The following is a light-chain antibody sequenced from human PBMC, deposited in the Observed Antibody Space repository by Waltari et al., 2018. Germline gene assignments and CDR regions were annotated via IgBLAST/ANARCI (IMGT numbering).Light chain of an antibody. CDR3: SSYASGSAFYV. CDR1: SSDVGGSHY. J-gene: IGLJ1*01. CDR2: DVS. Sequence: QSALTQPASVSGSPGQSITISCTGTSSDVGGSHYVSWYQQYPGKAPQLIIHDVSGRPSGVSNRFSGSKSGNTASLTISGLQAEDEADYYCSSYASGSAFYVFGTATKVTVL. V-gene: IGLV2-14*03.